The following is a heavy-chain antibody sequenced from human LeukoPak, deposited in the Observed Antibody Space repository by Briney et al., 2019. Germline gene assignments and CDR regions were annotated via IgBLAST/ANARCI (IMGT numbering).Heavy chain of an antibody. CDR1: GYTFTSYG. V-gene: IGHV1-18*04. Sequence: GASVKVSCKASGYTFTSYGISWVRQAPGQGLEWMGWISAYNGNTNYAQKLQGRVTMTTDTSTSTAYMELSSLRSEDTAVYYCASGILTGYPKYYYYGMDVWGKGTTVTVSS. CDR2: ISAYNGNT. CDR3: ASGILTGYPKYYYYGMDV. D-gene: IGHD3-9*01. J-gene: IGHJ6*04.